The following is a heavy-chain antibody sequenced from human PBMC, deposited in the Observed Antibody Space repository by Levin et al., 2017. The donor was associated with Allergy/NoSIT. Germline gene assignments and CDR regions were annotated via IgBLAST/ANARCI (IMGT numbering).Heavy chain of an antibody. CDR2: IYSSGSA. V-gene: IGHV4-61*02. Sequence: SQTLSLTCKVSGGSIRSGSYYWSWIRQPAAKGLEWIGRIYSSGSANYNPSLKSRVTIPVDTSKNQFSLKLSSVTAADTAVYYCARAEVGSEHWGQGTLVTVSS. D-gene: IGHD3-10*01. CDR3: ARAEVGSEH. CDR1: GGSIRSGSYY. J-gene: IGHJ4*02.